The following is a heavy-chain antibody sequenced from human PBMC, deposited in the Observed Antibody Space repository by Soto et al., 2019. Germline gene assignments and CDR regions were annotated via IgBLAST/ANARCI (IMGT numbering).Heavy chain of an antibody. Sequence: PSETLSLTCTVSGGSISSGGYYWSWIRQHPGKGLEWIGYIYYSGSTYYNPSLKSRVTISVDTSKNQFSLKLSSVTAADTAVYYCARGYGSGSYYTDNNWFDPWGQGTLVTVSS. D-gene: IGHD3-10*01. CDR2: IYYSGST. CDR1: GGSISSGGYY. CDR3: ARGYGSGSYYTDNNWFDP. J-gene: IGHJ5*02. V-gene: IGHV4-31*03.